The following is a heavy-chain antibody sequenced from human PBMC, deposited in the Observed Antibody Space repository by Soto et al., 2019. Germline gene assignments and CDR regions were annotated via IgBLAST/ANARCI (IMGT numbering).Heavy chain of an antibody. CDR2: ISAYNGNT. D-gene: IGHD6-13*01. Sequence: ASVKVSCKASGYTFTSYGISWVRQAPGQGLEWMGWISAYNGNTNYAQKLQGRVTMTTDTSTSTAYMELRSLRSDDTAVYYCARDTGYIAAAGSNYYYYGMDVWGQGTTVTAP. J-gene: IGHJ6*02. CDR3: ARDTGYIAAAGSNYYYYGMDV. V-gene: IGHV1-18*01. CDR1: GYTFTSYG.